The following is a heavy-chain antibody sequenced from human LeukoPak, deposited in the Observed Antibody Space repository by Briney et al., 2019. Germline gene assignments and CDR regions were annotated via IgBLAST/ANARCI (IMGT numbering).Heavy chain of an antibody. V-gene: IGHV3-21*01. J-gene: IGHJ4*02. CDR2: ISSSSGYI. CDR3: AREAVAADY. Sequence: GGSLRLSCAASGFTFSSYNMNWVRQAPGKGLEWVSSISSSSGYIYYADSVKGRFTISRDNAKISLYLQMNSLRAEDTAVYYCAREAVAADYWGQGTLVSVSS. D-gene: IGHD6-13*01. CDR1: GFTFSSYN.